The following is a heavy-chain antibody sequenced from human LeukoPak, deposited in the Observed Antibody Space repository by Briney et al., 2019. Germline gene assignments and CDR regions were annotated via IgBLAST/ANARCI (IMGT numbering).Heavy chain of an antibody. CDR1: GFTFSTYT. CDR3: ARAIGGSGSYYVS. CDR2: ISSGGSTI. D-gene: IGHD3-10*01. J-gene: IGHJ5*02. V-gene: IGHV3-48*02. Sequence: GGSLRLSCAASGFTFSTYTMNWVRQAPGKGLEWVSYISSGGSTIYYADSVKGRFTISRDNAKNALSLQLNSLRDEDTAVYYCARAIGGSGSYYVSWGQGTLVTVSS.